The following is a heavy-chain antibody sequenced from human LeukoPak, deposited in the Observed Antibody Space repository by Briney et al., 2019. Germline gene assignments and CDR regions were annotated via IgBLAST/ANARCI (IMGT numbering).Heavy chain of an antibody. CDR2: IIPIFGTA. Sequence: ASVKVSCKASGGTFSSYAISWVRQAPGQGLEWMGGIIPIFGTANYAQKLQGRVTITADESTSTAYMELSSLRSEDTAVYYCARVPTYYYDSSGYGTWYNWFDPWGQGPLVTVSS. CDR1: GGTFSSYA. CDR3: ARVPTYYYDSSGYGTWYNWFDP. D-gene: IGHD3-22*01. J-gene: IGHJ5*02. V-gene: IGHV1-69*01.